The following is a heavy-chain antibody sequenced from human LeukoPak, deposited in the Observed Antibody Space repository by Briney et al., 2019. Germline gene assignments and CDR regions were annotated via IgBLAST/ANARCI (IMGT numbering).Heavy chain of an antibody. CDR2: ISPDGSKK. CDR3: ARGGSSRFDQ. D-gene: IGHD6-13*01. Sequence: GGSLRLSCAASGFTFTTYWMSWVRQAPGKGLEWVAKISPDGSKKYYVDSVKGRFTISRDNAKNSLDLQMSSLRADDTAVYYCARGGSSRFDQWGQGTLVSVSS. J-gene: IGHJ4*02. CDR1: GFTFTTYW. V-gene: IGHV3-7*04.